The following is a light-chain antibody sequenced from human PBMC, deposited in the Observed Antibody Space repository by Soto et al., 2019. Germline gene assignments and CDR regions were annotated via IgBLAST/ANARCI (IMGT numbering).Light chain of an antibody. CDR2: GAS. V-gene: IGKV3-15*01. Sequence: EIVMTQSPATLSVSPGERATLSCRASQSVSSNLAWYQQKPGQAPRLLIYGASTRATGIPARFSGSGSGTECTLTISSLQSEDFAVYYCQQYNNWGTFGQGTKVEIK. CDR1: QSVSSN. J-gene: IGKJ1*01. CDR3: QQYNNWGT.